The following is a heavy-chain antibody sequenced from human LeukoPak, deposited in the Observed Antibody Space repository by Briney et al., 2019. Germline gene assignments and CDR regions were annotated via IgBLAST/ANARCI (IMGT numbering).Heavy chain of an antibody. Sequence: PGGSLRLSCAASGVTFSSYAMHWVGQAPGRGLEYVSAISSNGGSTYYANSVKDRFTISRDNSKNTLYLQMNSLRADDTAVYYCAKSLDYGDYGPVDFDYWGQGTLVTVSS. V-gene: IGHV3-64*01. J-gene: IGHJ4*02. CDR1: GVTFSSYA. D-gene: IGHD4-17*01. CDR3: AKSLDYGDYGPVDFDY. CDR2: ISSNGGST.